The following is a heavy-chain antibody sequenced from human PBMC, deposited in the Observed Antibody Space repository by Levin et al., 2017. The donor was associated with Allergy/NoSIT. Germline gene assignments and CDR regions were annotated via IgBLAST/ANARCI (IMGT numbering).Heavy chain of an antibody. CDR1: GFSLSASGMG. J-gene: IGHJ4*02. CDR2: IYWDDDK. Sequence: SGPTLVKPTQTLTLTCTFSGFSLSASGMGVGWIRQPPGKALEWLALIYWDDDKRYSPSLKSRLTIIKDTSKNQVVLTLINTDPVDTATYYCAHRGVTTGGIGYFFDYWGQGTLVTVSS. CDR3: AHRGVTTGGIGYFFDY. V-gene: IGHV2-5*02. D-gene: IGHD1/OR15-1a*01.